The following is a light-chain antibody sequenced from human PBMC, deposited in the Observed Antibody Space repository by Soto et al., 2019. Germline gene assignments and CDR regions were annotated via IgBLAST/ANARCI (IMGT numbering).Light chain of an antibody. CDR3: ATWDDSLNVV. CDR1: TSNIGTNT. V-gene: IGLV1-44*01. J-gene: IGLJ2*01. Sequence: QSVLTQSPSASGTPGQRVSISCSGSTSNIGTNTVSWYQHVPATAPKLLIYSNDQRPSAVPGRFSGSKSGTSASLAISGLLSEDEADYYCATWDDSLNVVFGGGTKLTVL. CDR2: SND.